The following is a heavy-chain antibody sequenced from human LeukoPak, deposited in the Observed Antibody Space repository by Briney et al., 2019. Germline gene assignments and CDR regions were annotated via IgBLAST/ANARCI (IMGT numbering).Heavy chain of an antibody. Sequence: ASVKVSCKASGGTFSSYAISWVRQAPGQGLEWMGGIIPIFGTANYAQKFQGRVTITADKSTSTAYMELSSLRSEDTAVYYCARVTPSSSWWEVDYWGQGTLVTVSS. CDR1: GGTFSSYA. J-gene: IGHJ4*02. CDR3: ARVTPSSSWWEVDY. CDR2: IIPIFGTA. V-gene: IGHV1-69*06. D-gene: IGHD6-6*01.